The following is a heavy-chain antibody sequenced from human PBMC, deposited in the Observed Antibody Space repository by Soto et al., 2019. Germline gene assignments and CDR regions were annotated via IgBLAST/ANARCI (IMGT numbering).Heavy chain of an antibody. Sequence: QVQLVQSGAEVRKPGSSVKVSCTASGDTFSSNSFSWVRQAPGQGPAYMGGIIPTFGAANYAQRFQDRLTITADESTTTVYMQLSSLRPDDTAVYYCATPASGHDFLFAHWGQGTLVTVSS. V-gene: IGHV1-69*01. CDR2: IIPTFGAA. J-gene: IGHJ4*02. CDR1: GDTFSSNS. D-gene: IGHD5-12*01. CDR3: ATPASGHDFLFAH.